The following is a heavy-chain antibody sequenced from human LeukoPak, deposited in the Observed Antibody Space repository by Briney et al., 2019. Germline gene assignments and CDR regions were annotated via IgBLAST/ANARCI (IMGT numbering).Heavy chain of an antibody. J-gene: IGHJ4*02. Sequence: GGSLTLSCAASGFTFSSYSMNWVRQAPGKGLEWVSAISGSGGSTYYADSVKGRFTISRDNSKNTLYLQMHSLRAEDTAVYYCAKGYYDILTGYHGEIFFDYWGQGTLVTVSS. D-gene: IGHD3-9*01. CDR1: GFTFSSYS. V-gene: IGHV3-23*01. CDR3: AKGYYDILTGYHGEIFFDY. CDR2: ISGSGGST.